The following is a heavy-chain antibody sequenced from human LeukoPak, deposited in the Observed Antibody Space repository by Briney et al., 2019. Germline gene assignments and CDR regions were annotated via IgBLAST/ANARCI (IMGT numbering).Heavy chain of an antibody. CDR3: AKEIYYDSSAFFDY. D-gene: IGHD3-22*01. V-gene: IGHV3-30*18. J-gene: IGHJ4*02. CDR1: GFSFRSYG. Sequence: PGGSLRLSCAASGFSFRSYGIHWVRQAPGKGLEWVAVIGSDGSKKYYADSVKGRFTISRDNSKNTLYLQMNNLRTEDTAMYFCAKEIYYDSSAFFDYWGQGTLVTVSS. CDR2: IGSDGSKK.